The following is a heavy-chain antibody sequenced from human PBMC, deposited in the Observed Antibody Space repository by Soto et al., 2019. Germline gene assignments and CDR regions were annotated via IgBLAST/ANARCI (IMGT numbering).Heavy chain of an antibody. CDR3: ARDRGITMVRGAPGY. CDR1: GYTFTSYG. V-gene: IGHV1-18*01. Sequence: ASVKVSCKASGYTFTSYGISWVRQAPGQGLEWMGRISAYNGNTNYAQKPQGRVTMTTDTSTSTAYMELRSLRSDDTAVYYCARDRGITMVRGAPGYWGQGTLVTVSS. CDR2: ISAYNGNT. J-gene: IGHJ4*02. D-gene: IGHD3-10*01.